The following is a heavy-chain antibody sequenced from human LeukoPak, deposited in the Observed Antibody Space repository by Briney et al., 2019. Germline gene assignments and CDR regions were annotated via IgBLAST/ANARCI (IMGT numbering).Heavy chain of an antibody. J-gene: IGHJ4*02. V-gene: IGHV4-39*01. CDR2: IYYSGST. CDR1: GGSISSSSYY. Sequence: PSETLSLTCTVSGGSISSSSYYWGWIRQPPGKGLEWIGSIYYSGSTYYNPSLKSRVTISVDTSKNQFSLKLSSVTAADTAVYYCARSYDFWSGSSLAIGYWGQGTLVTVSS. CDR3: ARSYDFWSGSSLAIGY. D-gene: IGHD3-3*01.